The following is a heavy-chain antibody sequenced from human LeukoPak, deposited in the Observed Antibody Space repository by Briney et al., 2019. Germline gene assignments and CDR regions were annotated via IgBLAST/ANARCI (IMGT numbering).Heavy chain of an antibody. J-gene: IGHJ5*02. Sequence: SETLSLTCTFSGGSISSYYWSWIRQPPGKGLEWIGYIYYSGSTNYNPSLKSRVTISVDTSKNQFSLKLSSVTAADTAVYYCARAVVPARTNWFDPWGQGTLVTVSS. CDR1: GGSISSYY. D-gene: IGHD2-2*01. V-gene: IGHV4-59*01. CDR3: ARAVVPARTNWFDP. CDR2: IYYSGST.